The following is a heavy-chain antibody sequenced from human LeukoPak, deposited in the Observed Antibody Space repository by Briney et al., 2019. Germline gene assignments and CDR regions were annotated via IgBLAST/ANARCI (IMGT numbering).Heavy chain of an antibody. CDR2: INPNSGGT. CDR3: ARVCGGGGDCSGYNWFDP. D-gene: IGHD2-21*02. J-gene: IGHJ5*02. V-gene: IGHV1-2*02. Sequence: GASVKVSCKASGYTFTGYYMHWVRQAPGQGLEWMGWINPNSGGTNYAQKFQGRVTMTRDTSISTAYMELSRLRSDDTAVYYCARVCGGGGDCSGYNWFDPWGQGTLVTVSS. CDR1: GYTFTGYY.